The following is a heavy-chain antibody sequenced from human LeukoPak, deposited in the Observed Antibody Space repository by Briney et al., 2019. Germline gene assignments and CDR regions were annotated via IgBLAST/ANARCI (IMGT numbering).Heavy chain of an antibody. CDR3: ARGCADYYYYMDV. Sequence: ASVKVSCKASGYTFTGYYMHWVRQAPGQGLEWMGWMNPNSGNTGYAQKFQGRVTITRNTSISTAYMELSSLRAEDTAVYYCARGCADYYYYMDVWGKGTTVTVSS. V-gene: IGHV1-8*03. J-gene: IGHJ6*03. CDR2: MNPNSGNT. CDR1: GYTFTGYY.